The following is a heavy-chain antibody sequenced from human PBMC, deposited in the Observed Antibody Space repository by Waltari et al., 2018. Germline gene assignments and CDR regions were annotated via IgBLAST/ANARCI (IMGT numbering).Heavy chain of an antibody. J-gene: IGHJ4*02. CDR3: ARKSGYDSSSYWN. CDR1: GGSFSGYY. D-gene: IGHD6-13*01. V-gene: IGHV4-34*01. CDR2: INHSGST. Sequence: QVQLQQWGAGLLKPSETLSLTCAVYGGSFSGYYWSWIRQPPGKGLEWIGEINHSGSTNYNPSLKSRVTISVDTSKNQFSLKLSSVTAADTAVYYCARKSGYDSSSYWNWGQGTLVTVSS.